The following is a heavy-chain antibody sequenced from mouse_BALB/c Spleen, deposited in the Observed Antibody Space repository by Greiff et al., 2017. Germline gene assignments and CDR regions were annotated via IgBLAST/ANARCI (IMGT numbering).Heavy chain of an antibody. CDR1: GYSFTGYT. Sequence: EVKLVESGPELVKPGASMKISCKASGYSFTGYTMNWVKQSHGKNLEWIGLINPYNGGTSYNQKFKGKATLTVDKSSSTAYMELLSLTSEDSAVYYCASPYGTDYYAMDYWGQGTSVTVSS. J-gene: IGHJ4*01. CDR3: ASPYGTDYYAMDY. V-gene: IGHV1-18*01. D-gene: IGHD1-2*01. CDR2: INPYNGGT.